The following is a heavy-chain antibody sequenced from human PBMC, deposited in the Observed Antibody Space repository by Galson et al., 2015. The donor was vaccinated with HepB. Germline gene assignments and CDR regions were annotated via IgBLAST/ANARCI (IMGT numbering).Heavy chain of an antibody. CDR2: TRNKANSYTT. CDR3: ATGYYGSGRLIWGYFQH. CDR1: GFTFSDHY. D-gene: IGHD3-10*01. J-gene: IGHJ1*01. Sequence: SLRLSCAASGFTFSDHYMDWVRQAPGKGLEWVGRTRNKANSYTTEYAASVKGRFTISRDDSKNSLYLQMNSLKTEDTAVYYCATGYYGSGRLIWGYFQHWGQGTLVTVSS. V-gene: IGHV3-72*01.